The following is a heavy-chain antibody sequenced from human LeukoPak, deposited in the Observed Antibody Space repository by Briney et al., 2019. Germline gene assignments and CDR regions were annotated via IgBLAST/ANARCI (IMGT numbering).Heavy chain of an antibody. CDR3: ARIVVSRSWFGELLWRGTYGMDV. D-gene: IGHD3-10*01. J-gene: IGHJ6*02. Sequence: SETLSLTCAVYGGSFSGYYWSWIRQPPGKGLEWIGEINHSGSTNYNPSLKSRVTISVDTSKNQFSLKLSSVTAADTAVYYCARIVVSRSWFGELLWRGTYGMDVWGQGTTVTVSS. CDR1: GGSFSGYY. V-gene: IGHV4-34*01. CDR2: INHSGST.